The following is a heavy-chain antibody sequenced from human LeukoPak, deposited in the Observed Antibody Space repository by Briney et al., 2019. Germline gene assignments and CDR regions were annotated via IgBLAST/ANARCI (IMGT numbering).Heavy chain of an antibody. CDR2: INSDGKTT. CDR1: GFTFSDYS. J-gene: IGHJ6*03. V-gene: IGHV3-48*01. CDR3: ARVQYYYYYMDV. D-gene: IGHD4-11*01. Sequence: GGSLRLSCAASGFTFSDYSMNWVRQAPGKGLEDLSYINSDGKTTWYADSVKGRFTASRDNAKNSLYLQMNSLRAEDTAVYYCARVQYYYYYMDVWGKGTTVTVSS.